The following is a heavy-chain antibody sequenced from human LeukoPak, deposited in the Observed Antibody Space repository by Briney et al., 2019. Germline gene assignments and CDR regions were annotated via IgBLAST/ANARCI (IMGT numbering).Heavy chain of an antibody. CDR2: IYTSGST. V-gene: IGHV4-4*09. CDR3: ASTGTYYYCYMDV. J-gene: IGHJ6*03. D-gene: IGHD1-14*01. CDR1: GGSISSYY. Sequence: SETLSLTCTVSGGSISSYYWSWIRQPPGKGLEWIGYIYTSGSTNYNPSLKSRVTISVDTSKNQFSLKLSSVTAADTAVYYCASTGTYYYCYMDVWGKGTTVTVSS.